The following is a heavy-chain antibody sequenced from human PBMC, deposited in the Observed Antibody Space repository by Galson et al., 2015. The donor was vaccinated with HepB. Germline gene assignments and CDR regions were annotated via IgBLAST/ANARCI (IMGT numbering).Heavy chain of an antibody. CDR2: ISSSSSTI. V-gene: IGHV3-48*04. CDR3: ARQSGRWLQLALDY. CDR1: GFTFSSNR. J-gene: IGHJ4*02. Sequence: LRLSCADSGFTFSSNRMNWVRQAPRKGLEWVSYISSSSSTIYYADSVKGRFTISRDNAKNSLYLQMNSLRAEDTAVYYCARQSGRWLQLALDYWGQGTLVTVSS. D-gene: IGHD5-24*01.